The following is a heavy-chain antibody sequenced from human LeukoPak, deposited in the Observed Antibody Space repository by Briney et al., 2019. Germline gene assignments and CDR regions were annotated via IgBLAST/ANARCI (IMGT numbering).Heavy chain of an antibody. CDR1: GFTFSSYW. J-gene: IGHJ4*02. D-gene: IGHD4-17*01. CDR3: ARALDGDLDY. V-gene: IGHV3-7*01. CDR2: IKKDGSEK. Sequence: GGSLRLSCAASGFTFSSYWMSWVRQAPGKGLEWVANIKKDGSEKYYVDSVKGRFTISRDNAKKSLYLQMNSLGAEDTAVYYCARALDGDLDYWGQGTLVTVSS.